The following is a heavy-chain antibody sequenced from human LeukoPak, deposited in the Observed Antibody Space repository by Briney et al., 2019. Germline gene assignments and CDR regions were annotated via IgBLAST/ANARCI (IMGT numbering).Heavy chain of an antibody. J-gene: IGHJ5*02. Sequence: GGSLRLSCAASGFTFSSYAMSWVRQAPGKGLEWVSAISGSGGSTYYADSVKGRFTISRDNSKNTLYLQMNSLRAEDTAVYYCAKDKNIDFWSGYYTPRWFDPWGQGTLVTVSS. CDR2: ISGSGGST. CDR1: GFTFSSYA. D-gene: IGHD3-3*01. CDR3: AKDKNIDFWSGYYTPRWFDP. V-gene: IGHV3-23*01.